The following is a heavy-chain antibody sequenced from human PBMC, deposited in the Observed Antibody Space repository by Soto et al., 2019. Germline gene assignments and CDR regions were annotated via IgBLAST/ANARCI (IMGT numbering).Heavy chain of an antibody. CDR2: ISGSGGST. Sequence: GGSLRLSCAASGFTFSSYAMSWVRQAPGKGLEWVSAISGSGGSTYYADSVKGRFTISRDNSKNTLYLQMNSLRAEDTAVYYCAKGLDFWSGYKMWDYFDYWGQGTLVTVSS. CDR3: AKGLDFWSGYKMWDYFDY. CDR1: GFTFSSYA. D-gene: IGHD3-3*01. V-gene: IGHV3-23*01. J-gene: IGHJ4*02.